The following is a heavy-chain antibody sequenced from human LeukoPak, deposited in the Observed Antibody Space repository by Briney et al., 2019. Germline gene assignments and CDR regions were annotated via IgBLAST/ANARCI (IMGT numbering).Heavy chain of an antibody. J-gene: IGHJ4*02. CDR2: ISYDGSNK. Sequence: GGSLRLSCAASGFTFSSYGMHWVRQAPGKGLEWVAVISYDGSNKYYADSVKGRFTISRDNSKNTLYPQMNSLRAEDTAVYYCAKDYDSSGYRLTAIDYWGQGTLVTVSS. V-gene: IGHV3-30*18. CDR3: AKDYDSSGYRLTAIDY. D-gene: IGHD3-22*01. CDR1: GFTFSSYG.